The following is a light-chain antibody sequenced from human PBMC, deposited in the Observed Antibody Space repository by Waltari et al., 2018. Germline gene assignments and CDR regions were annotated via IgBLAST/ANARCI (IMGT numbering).Light chain of an antibody. CDR3: ATWDDSLSGRV. V-gene: IGLV1-44*01. Sequence: QSVLTQPPSTSGTPRQRVTISCSGSTSNTGTNTVTWYQLLPGTAPKTVIFANYHRPSGVPDRFSASKSGTSASLVISGLQSEDEADYFCATWDDSLSGRVFGGGTKVTVL. CDR1: TSNTGTNT. J-gene: IGLJ3*02. CDR2: ANY.